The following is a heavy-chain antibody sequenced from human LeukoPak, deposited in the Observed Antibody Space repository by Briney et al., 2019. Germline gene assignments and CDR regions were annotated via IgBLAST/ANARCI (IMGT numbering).Heavy chain of an antibody. CDR2: MSFDGSNK. V-gene: IGHV3-30*04. CDR1: GFTFSNYA. J-gene: IGHJ5*02. CDR3: AKDYPPYCGGDCYSLWFDP. D-gene: IGHD2-21*02. Sequence: GRSLRLSCAASGFTFSNYAMHWVRQAPGKGLEWVAVMSFDGSNKYYADSVKGRFTISGDNSKNTLYLQMNSLRAEDTAVYYCAKDYPPYCGGDCYSLWFDPWGQGTLVTVSS.